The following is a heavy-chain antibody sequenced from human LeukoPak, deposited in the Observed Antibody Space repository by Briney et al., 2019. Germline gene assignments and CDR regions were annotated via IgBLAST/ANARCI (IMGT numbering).Heavy chain of an antibody. CDR3: ARAADNGDFPDY. Sequence: PSETLSLTCAVSGGSISSSNWWSWVRQPPGKGLEWIGEIYHSGSTNYNPSLKGRVTISVDKSKNQFSLKLSSVTAADTAVYYCARAADNGDFPDYWGQGTLVTVSS. V-gene: IGHV4-4*02. CDR1: GGSISSSNW. J-gene: IGHJ4*02. D-gene: IGHD4-17*01. CDR2: IYHSGST.